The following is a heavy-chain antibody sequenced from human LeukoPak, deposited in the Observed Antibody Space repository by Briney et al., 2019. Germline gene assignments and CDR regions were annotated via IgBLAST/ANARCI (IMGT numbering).Heavy chain of an antibody. Sequence: GGSLRLSCAASGFTFSSYAMSWVRQAPGKGLEWVSAISGSGGSTYYADSVKGRFTISRDNSKNTLYLQMSSLRAEDTAVYYCAKDMRYYGSGSQYYFDYWGQGTLVTVSS. CDR2: ISGSGGST. V-gene: IGHV3-23*01. D-gene: IGHD3-10*01. CDR1: GFTFSSYA. J-gene: IGHJ4*02. CDR3: AKDMRYYGSGSQYYFDY.